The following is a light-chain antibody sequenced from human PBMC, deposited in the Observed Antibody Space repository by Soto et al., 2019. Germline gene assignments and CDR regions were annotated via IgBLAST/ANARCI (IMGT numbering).Light chain of an antibody. CDR3: KQSYSTPLYT. CDR1: QSVLYSSNNKNY. CDR2: WAS. J-gene: IGKJ2*01. Sequence: DIVMTQSPDSLAVSLGERATINCKSSQSVLYSSNNKNYLAWYQQKPGQPPKLLIYWASTRESGVPDRFSGSGSGTDFTLTISSLQAEDVAVYYCKQSYSTPLYTFGQGTKLEIK. V-gene: IGKV4-1*01.